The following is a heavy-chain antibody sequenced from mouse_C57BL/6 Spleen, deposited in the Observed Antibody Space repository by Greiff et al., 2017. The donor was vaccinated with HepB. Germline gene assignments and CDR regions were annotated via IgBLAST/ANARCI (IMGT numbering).Heavy chain of an antibody. Sequence: DVMLVESGEGLVKPGGSLKLSCAASGFTFSSYAMSWVRQTPEKRLEWVAYISSGGDYIYYADTVKGRFTISRDNARNTLYLQMSSLKSEDTAMYYCTREFDGYGAMDYWGQGTSVTVSS. CDR2: ISSGGDYI. CDR3: TREFDGYGAMDY. D-gene: IGHD2-3*01. V-gene: IGHV5-9-1*02. J-gene: IGHJ4*01. CDR1: GFTFSSYA.